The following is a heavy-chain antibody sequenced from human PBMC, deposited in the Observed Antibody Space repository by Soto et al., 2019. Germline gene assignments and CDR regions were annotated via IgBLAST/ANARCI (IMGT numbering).Heavy chain of an antibody. V-gene: IGHV3-23*01. CDR3: AKDVRTQEKNI. CDR1: GFTFSSYA. CDR2: ISGSGGST. Sequence: ETLRLSCAASGFTFSSYAMSWVRQAPGKGLEWVSAISGSGGSTYYADSVKGRFTISRDNSKNTLYLQMNSLRAEDTAVYYCAKDVRTQEKNIWGQGTMVTVSS. J-gene: IGHJ3*02.